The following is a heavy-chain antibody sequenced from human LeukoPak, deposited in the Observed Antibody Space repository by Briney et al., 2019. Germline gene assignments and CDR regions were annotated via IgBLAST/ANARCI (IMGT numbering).Heavy chain of an antibody. CDR2: IYDSGST. CDR3: ARDLSYCSSTSCYGYMGV. D-gene: IGHD2-2*01. J-gene: IGHJ6*03. V-gene: IGHV4-59*01. CDR1: GGSISGFH. Sequence: PSETLSLTCTVSGGSISGFHWSWIRQPPGKRLEWIGHIYDSGSTNYNPSLKSRVTISVDTSKKQFSLKMSSVTAADPAVYYCARDLSYCSSTSCYGYMGVWGKGTTVTVSS.